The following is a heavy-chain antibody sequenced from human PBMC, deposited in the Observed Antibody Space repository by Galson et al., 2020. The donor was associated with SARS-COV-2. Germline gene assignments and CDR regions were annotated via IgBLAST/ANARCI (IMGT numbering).Heavy chain of an antibody. CDR3: ARDIVVVPAAMGGGY. J-gene: IGHJ4*02. V-gene: IGHV1-46*01. CDR1: GYTFISYY. CDR2: INPSCGSP. D-gene: IGHD2-2*01. Sequence: VSDTVPCMASGYTFISYYMLWVRPAPRQGLEWMGLINPSCGSPSYAQMLQGRVTMTRDTSTSTVYMELSSLRPEDTAVYYCARDIVVVPAAMGGGYWGQGTLVTVSS.